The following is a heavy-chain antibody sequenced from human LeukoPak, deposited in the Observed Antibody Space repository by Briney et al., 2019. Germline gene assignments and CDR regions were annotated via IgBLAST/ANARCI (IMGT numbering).Heavy chain of an antibody. D-gene: IGHD6-19*01. CDR1: GYSISSGYY. CDR3: ARVPGFSSGWYFIDY. Sequence: SETLSLTCTVSGYSISSGYYWGWLRPPPGKGLEWIGSIYHSGSTYYNPSLKSRITISVDTSKNQFSLKLSSVTAADTAVYYCARVPGFSSGWYFIDYWGQGALVTVSS. V-gene: IGHV4-38-2*02. CDR2: IYHSGST. J-gene: IGHJ4*02.